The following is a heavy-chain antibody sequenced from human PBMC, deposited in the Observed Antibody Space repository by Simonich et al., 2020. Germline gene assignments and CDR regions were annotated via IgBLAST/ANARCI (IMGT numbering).Heavy chain of an antibody. J-gene: IGHJ3*02. Sequence: EVQLVESGGGLVKPGGSLRLSCAASGFTFSSYSMNWVRRAPGKGLEWVTSISSSSNYIDYEDSVKGRFTISRDNAKNSLYLQMNSLRAEDTAVYYCARGIVGASGAFDIWGQGTMVTVSS. V-gene: IGHV3-21*01. CDR1: GFTFSSYS. CDR3: ARGIVGASGAFDI. CDR2: ISSSSNYI. D-gene: IGHD1-26*01.